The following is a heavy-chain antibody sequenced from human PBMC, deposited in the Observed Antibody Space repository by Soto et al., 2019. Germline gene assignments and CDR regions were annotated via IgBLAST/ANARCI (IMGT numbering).Heavy chain of an antibody. CDR2: FSYTGST. CDR3: ARLNTYGEIYNYYGMDV. CDR1: GGSMNAKNYY. D-gene: IGHD5-18*01. Sequence: SETLSLTCSVSGGSMNAKNYYWGWIRRPPGRGLEWIGSFSYTGSTYYNPSLESRVTISVDTSKSQFSLKLSSVTAADTSVYYCARLNTYGEIYNYYGMDVWGQGTTVTVS. V-gene: IGHV4-39*01. J-gene: IGHJ6*01.